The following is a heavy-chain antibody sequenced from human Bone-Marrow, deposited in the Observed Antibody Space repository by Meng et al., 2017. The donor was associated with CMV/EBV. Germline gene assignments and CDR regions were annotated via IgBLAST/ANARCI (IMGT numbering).Heavy chain of an antibody. CDR1: GYTFIRNG. CDR2: ISGYNGNT. J-gene: IGHJ6*01. CDR3: ARRDDSSGWYRYYGMDV. D-gene: IGHD6-19*01. Sequence: ASVKVSCKASGYTFIRNGISWVRQAPGQGLEWVGWISGYNGNTNSAQKLQGRVTMTRDTSTSTAYMELSSLRSEDTAVYYCARRDDSSGWYRYYGMDVWGQGTTVTVSS. V-gene: IGHV1-18*01.